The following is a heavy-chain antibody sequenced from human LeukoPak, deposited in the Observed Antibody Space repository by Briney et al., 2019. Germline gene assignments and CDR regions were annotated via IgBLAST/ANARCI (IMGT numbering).Heavy chain of an antibody. CDR1: GFTFGDYY. V-gene: IGHV3-11*01. CDR2: ISNSGTTI. D-gene: IGHD1-26*01. J-gene: IGHJ4*02. Sequence: GGSLRLSCAASGFTFGDYYMSWIRQAPGKGLQWLSFISNSGTTIYYADSVKGRFTISRDNAKNSLYLQMNSLRVDDTAVYYCARAGHLVGPTGAGYWGRGTLVTVSS. CDR3: ARAGHLVGPTGAGY.